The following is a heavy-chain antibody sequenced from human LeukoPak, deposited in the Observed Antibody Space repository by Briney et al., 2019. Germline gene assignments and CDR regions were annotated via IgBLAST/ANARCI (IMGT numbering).Heavy chain of an antibody. CDR1: GYSFTNYW. CDR3: GIAARPPQYYFDY. J-gene: IGHJ4*02. D-gene: IGHD6-6*01. V-gene: IGHV5-51*01. Sequence: GESLKISCTCSGYSFTNYWIVWVRQMPGKGLERMGVIYPGDSDTRYSPSFQGQVTISADKSISTAYLQWSSLKASDTAMYYCGIAARPPQYYFDYWGQGTLVTVSS. CDR2: IYPGDSDT.